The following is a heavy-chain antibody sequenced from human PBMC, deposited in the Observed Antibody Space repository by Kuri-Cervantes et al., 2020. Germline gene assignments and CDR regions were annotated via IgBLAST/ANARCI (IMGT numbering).Heavy chain of an antibody. CDR1: GFTFSSYS. V-gene: IGHV3-30*03. D-gene: IGHD3-22*01. CDR3: ARDPSYYDSSGYFDY. CDR2: ISYDGSNK. Sequence: GESLKISCAASGFTFSSYSMNWVRQAPGKGLEWVAVISYDGSNKYYADSVKGRFTISRDNSKNTLYLQMNSLRAEDTAVYYCARDPSYYDSSGYFDYWGQGTLVTVSS. J-gene: IGHJ4*02.